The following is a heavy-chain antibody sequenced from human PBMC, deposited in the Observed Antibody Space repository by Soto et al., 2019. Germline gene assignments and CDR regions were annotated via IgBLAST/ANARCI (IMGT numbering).Heavy chain of an antibody. CDR1: GGSFSGYY. CDR2: INHSGST. Sequence: SETLSLTCAVYGGSFSGYYWSWIRQPPGKGLEWIGEINHSGSTNYNPSLKSRVTISVDTSKNQFSLKLSSVTAADTAVYYCARVNIVVVPAADKGGWFDPWGQGTLVTAPQ. V-gene: IGHV4-34*01. J-gene: IGHJ5*02. CDR3: ARVNIVVVPAADKGGWFDP. D-gene: IGHD2-2*01.